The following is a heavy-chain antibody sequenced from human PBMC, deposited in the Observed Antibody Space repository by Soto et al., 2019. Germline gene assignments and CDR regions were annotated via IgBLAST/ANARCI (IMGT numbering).Heavy chain of an antibody. V-gene: IGHV4-34*01. D-gene: IGHD2-15*01. Sequence: SETLSLTCAVYGGSFSGYYWSWIRQPPGKGLEWIGEINHSGSTNYNPSLKSRVPISVDTSKNQFSLKLSSVTAADTAVYYCARQRLSYCSGGSCYYLTPFDYWGQGTLVTVSS. CDR3: ARQRLSYCSGGSCYYLTPFDY. CDR2: INHSGST. CDR1: GGSFSGYY. J-gene: IGHJ4*02.